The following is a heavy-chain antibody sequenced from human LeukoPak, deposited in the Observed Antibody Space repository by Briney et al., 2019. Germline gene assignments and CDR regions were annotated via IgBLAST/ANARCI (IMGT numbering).Heavy chain of an antibody. CDR1: GGSFSGYY. V-gene: IGHV4-34*01. CDR3: ATSERDYFDY. Sequence: SETLSLTCAVYGGSFSGYYWSWIRQPPGKGLEWIGEINHSGSTNYNPSLKSRVTISVDTSKNQFSLKLSSATAADTAVYYCATSERDYFDYWGQGTLVTVSS. J-gene: IGHJ4*02. CDR2: INHSGST.